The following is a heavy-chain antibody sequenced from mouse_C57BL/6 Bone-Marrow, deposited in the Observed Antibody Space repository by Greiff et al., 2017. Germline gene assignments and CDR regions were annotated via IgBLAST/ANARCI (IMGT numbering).Heavy chain of an antibody. CDR3: TEGLCGYAWVAY. CDR2: IDPENGDT. V-gene: IGHV14-4*01. CDR1: GFNITDDY. J-gene: IGHJ3*01. D-gene: IGHD2-2*01. Sequence: EVQLQQSGAELVRPGASVKLSCTASGFNITDDYMHWVKQRPEQGLEWIGWIDPENGDTEYDSKFQGKATITADTSSNTAYLQLSSLTSEDTAVYDCTEGLCGYAWVAYGGRGTRVTVSA.